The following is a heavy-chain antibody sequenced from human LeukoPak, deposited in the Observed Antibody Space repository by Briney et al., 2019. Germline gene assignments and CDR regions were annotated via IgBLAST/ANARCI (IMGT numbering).Heavy chain of an antibody. CDR3: ARAGNGFGY. CDR2: IKQDGTEK. J-gene: IGHJ4*02. CDR1: GFIFSSYW. Sequence: GGSLRLSCAASGFIFSSYWMSWVRQAPGKGLEWVANIKQDGTEKDYVDSVKGRFTISRDNAKSSLYLQMNSLRAEDTAVYYCARAGNGFGYWGQGALVTVSS. D-gene: IGHD2-8*01. V-gene: IGHV3-7*01.